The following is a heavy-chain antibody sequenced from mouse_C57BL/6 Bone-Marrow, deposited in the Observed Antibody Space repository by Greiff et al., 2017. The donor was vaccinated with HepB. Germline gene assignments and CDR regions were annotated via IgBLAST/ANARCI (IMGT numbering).Heavy chain of an antibody. CDR1: GYAFSSYW. V-gene: IGHV1-80*01. D-gene: IGHD3-1*01. J-gene: IGHJ1*03. CDR3: ARGHLYWYFDV. CDR2: IYPGDGDT. Sequence: LQESGAELVKPGASVKISCKASGYAFSSYWMNWVKQRPGKGLEWIGQIYPGDGDTNYNGKFKGKATLTADKSSSTAYMQLSSLTSEDSAVYFCARGHLYWYFDVWGTGTTVTVSS.